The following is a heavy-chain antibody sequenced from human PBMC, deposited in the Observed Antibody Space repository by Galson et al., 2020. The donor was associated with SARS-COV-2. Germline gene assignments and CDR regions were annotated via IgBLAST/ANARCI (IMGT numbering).Heavy chain of an antibody. Sequence: ASVKVSCKASGYTFTSNGSSWVRQAPGQGLEWMGWISTYNGGANYAQKFQGRVTMTTETSTRTVYMELRGLRSDDTAVYYCARGGLSSPNALDIWGQGTMVTVSS. CDR2: ISTYNGGA. CDR1: GYTFTSNG. J-gene: IGHJ3*02. D-gene: IGHD3-16*01. CDR3: ARGGLSSPNALDI. V-gene: IGHV1-18*04.